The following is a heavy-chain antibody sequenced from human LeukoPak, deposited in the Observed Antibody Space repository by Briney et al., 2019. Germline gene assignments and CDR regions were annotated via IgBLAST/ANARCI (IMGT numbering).Heavy chain of an antibody. V-gene: IGHV3-21*01. J-gene: IGHJ4*02. D-gene: IGHD2-15*01. CDR2: ISSSSSYI. CDR3: MVVAATKDSFDY. CDR1: GFSFSSYS. Sequence: HGGSLRLSCAASGFSFSSYSMNWVRQAPGKGLEWVSSISSSSSYIYYADSVKGRFTISRDNAKNSLYLQMNSLRAEDTAVYYCMVVAATKDSFDYWGQGTLVTVSS.